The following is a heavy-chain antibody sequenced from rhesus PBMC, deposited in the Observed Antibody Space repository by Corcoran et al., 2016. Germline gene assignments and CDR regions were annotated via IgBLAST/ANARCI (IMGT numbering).Heavy chain of an antibody. Sequence: QLQLQESSPGLVKPSETLSLTCAVSGYSISSGYGWSWIRQPPGKGLEWIGYISYSGSTSCNPSLKSRVTISRDTSKNQFSLKLSSVTAADTAVYYCASIAAAAHWGQGVLVTVSS. CDR2: ISYSGST. J-gene: IGHJ4*01. CDR3: ASIAAAAH. V-gene: IGHV4-122*02. D-gene: IGHD6-31*01. CDR1: GYSISSGYG.